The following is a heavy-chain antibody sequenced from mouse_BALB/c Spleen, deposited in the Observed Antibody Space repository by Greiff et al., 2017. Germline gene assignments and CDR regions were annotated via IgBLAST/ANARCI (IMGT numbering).Heavy chain of an antibody. CDR1: GFTFSSYA. CDR2: ISSGGST. CDR3: ARGDYGSAEAMDY. Sequence: EVKLMESGGGLVKPGGSLKLSCAASGFTFSSYAMSWVRQTPEKRLEWVASISSGGSTYYPDSVKGRFTISRDNARNILYLQMSSLRSEDTAMYYCARGDYGSAEAMDYWGQGTSVTVSS. D-gene: IGHD1-1*01. J-gene: IGHJ4*01. V-gene: IGHV5-6-5*01.